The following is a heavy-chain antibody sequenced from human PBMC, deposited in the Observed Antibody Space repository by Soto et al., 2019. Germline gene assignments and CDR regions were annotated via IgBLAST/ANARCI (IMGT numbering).Heavy chain of an antibody. J-gene: IGHJ4*02. CDR1: GFTFSSYG. CDR3: AKEGYSSGWSNWEFDY. Sequence: GGSLRLSCAASGFTFSSYGMHWVRQAPGKGLEWVAVISYDGSNKYYADSVKGRFTISRDNSKNTLYLQMNSLRAEDTAVYYCAKEGYSSGWSNWEFDYWGQGTLVTVSS. CDR2: ISYDGSNK. D-gene: IGHD6-19*01. V-gene: IGHV3-30*18.